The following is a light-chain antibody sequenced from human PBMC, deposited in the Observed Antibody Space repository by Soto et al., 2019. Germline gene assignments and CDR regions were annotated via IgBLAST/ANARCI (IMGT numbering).Light chain of an antibody. CDR2: EVN. V-gene: IGLV2-8*01. CDR1: SSDIGAYNY. CDR3: TSYGGSDNLM. J-gene: IGLJ3*02. Sequence: QSALTQPPSASGSPGQSVTISCTGTSSDIGAYNYVSWFQQHPGEAPKLIISEVNKRPSGVPDRFSGSKSGNTASLTVSGLQAEEEADYYCTSYGGSDNLMFGGGTKLTVL.